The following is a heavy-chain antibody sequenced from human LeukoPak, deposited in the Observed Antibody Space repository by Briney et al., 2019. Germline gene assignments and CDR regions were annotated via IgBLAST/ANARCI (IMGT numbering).Heavy chain of an antibody. CDR3: ARDLIGVVTAPAFDY. CDR2: ISGSGGST. J-gene: IGHJ4*02. D-gene: IGHD2-21*02. V-gene: IGHV3-23*01. CDR1: GFTFSSYA. Sequence: PGGSLRLSCAASGFTFSSYAMSWVRQAPGKGLEWVSAISGSGGSTYYADSVKGRFTISRDNSKNTLYLQMNSLRAEDTAVYYCARDLIGVVTAPAFDYWGQGTLVTVSS.